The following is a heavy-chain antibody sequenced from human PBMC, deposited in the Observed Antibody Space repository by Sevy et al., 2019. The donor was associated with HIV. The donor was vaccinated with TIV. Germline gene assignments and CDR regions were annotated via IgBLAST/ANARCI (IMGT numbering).Heavy chain of an antibody. CDR3: VRGGLGGFSYSLDC. J-gene: IGHJ4*02. D-gene: IGHD5-18*01. CDR2: MKQDGSEK. CDR1: GFTFSSYW. V-gene: IGHV3-7*01. Sequence: GRSLRLSCAASGFTFSSYWMSWVRQAPGKGLEWVATMKQDGSEKYYVDSVKGRFTISRDNAKHSLYLQMNGLRAEDTAVYYFVRGGLGGFSYSLDCWGQGTLVTVSS.